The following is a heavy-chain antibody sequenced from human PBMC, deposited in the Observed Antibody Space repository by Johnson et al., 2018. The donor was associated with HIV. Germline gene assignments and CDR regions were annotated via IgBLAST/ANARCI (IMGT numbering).Heavy chain of an antibody. Sequence: QVQLVESGGGVVQPGRSLRLSCAASGFTFSSYAMHWVRQAPGKGLEWVSVIYSGASTYYADSVKGRFTISRDNSKNTLYLQMNSLGAEDTAVYYCARAIGNWDAFDIWGQGTMVTVSS. V-gene: IGHV3-NL1*01. D-gene: IGHD7-27*01. CDR3: ARAIGNWDAFDI. CDR2: IYSGAST. J-gene: IGHJ3*02. CDR1: GFTFSSYA.